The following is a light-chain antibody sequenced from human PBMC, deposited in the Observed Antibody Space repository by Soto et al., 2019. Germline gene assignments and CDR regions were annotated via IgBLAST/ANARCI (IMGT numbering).Light chain of an antibody. CDR2: EVS. CDR3: SSYRSSGTVV. J-gene: IGLJ2*01. Sequence: QSVLTQPASVSGSPGQSITISCTGTSSDIGGYDYVSWYQRHPGKAPKIMIYEVSNRPSGVSNRFSGSKSGNTASLSISGLQAEDEADYYCSSYRSSGTVVFGGGTKVTVL. V-gene: IGLV2-14*01. CDR1: SSDIGGYDY.